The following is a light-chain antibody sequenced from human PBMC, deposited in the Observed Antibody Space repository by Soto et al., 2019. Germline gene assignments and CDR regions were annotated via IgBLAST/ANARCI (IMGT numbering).Light chain of an antibody. CDR3: HQYDSWT. CDR2: GAS. V-gene: IGKV3D-15*01. CDR1: QSVRSN. Sequence: EIVMTQSPATLSVSPGERATLSCRASQSVRSNLAWYQQKPGQAPRLLIYGASSRATGIPDRFSGSGSGTDFTLTISRLEPEDFAVYYCHQYDSWTFGQGTKVDI. J-gene: IGKJ1*01.